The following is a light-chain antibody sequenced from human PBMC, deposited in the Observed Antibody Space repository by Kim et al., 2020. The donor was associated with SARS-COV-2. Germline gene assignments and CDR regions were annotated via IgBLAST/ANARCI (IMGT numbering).Light chain of an antibody. CDR3: QKYNNALST. Sequence: ASVGDRVTITCRASQGISNYLAWYQQKPGKVPKLLIYAASALESGVPSRFSGSGSGTDFTLTISSLQPEDVATYYCQKYNNALSTFGQGTRLEIK. J-gene: IGKJ5*01. V-gene: IGKV1-27*01. CDR2: AAS. CDR1: QGISNY.